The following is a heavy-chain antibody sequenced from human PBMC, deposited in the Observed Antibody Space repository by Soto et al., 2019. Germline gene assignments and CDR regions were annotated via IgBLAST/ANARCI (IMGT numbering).Heavy chain of an antibody. CDR1: GYTFTSYG. J-gene: IGHJ6*02. V-gene: IGHV1-18*01. D-gene: IGHD6-13*01. CDR3: ARDLGLAAAVGYYYGMDV. CDR2: ISAYNGNT. Sequence: ASVKVSCKASGYTFTSYGISWVRQAPGQGLEWMGWISAYNGNTNYAQKLQGRVTMTTDTSTSTAYMELRSLRSDDTAVYYCARDLGLAAAVGYYYGMDVWGQGTTVTVSS.